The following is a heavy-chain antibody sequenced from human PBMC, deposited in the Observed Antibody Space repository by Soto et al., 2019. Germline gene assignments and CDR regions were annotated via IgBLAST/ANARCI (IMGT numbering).Heavy chain of an antibody. J-gene: IGHJ4*02. CDR3: ARGGLYCSSTSCYGSPVDY. V-gene: IGHV1-18*01. CDR2: ISVYNGNT. CDR1: GYTFTSYG. D-gene: IGHD2-2*01. Sequence: ASVKVSCKASGYTFTSYGISWVRQAPGQGLEWMGWISVYNGNTNYAQKLQGRVTMTTDTSTSTAYMELRSLRSDDTAVYYCARGGLYCSSTSCYGSPVDYWGQGALVTVSS.